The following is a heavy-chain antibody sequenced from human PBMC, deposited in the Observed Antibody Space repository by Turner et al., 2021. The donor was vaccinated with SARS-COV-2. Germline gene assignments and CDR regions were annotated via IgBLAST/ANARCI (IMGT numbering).Heavy chain of an antibody. D-gene: IGHD3-22*01. CDR2: ISSSSSYI. V-gene: IGHV3-21*05. J-gene: IGHJ3*02. CDR1: AFTFSSYS. Sequence: EVQLVESGGGLVKPGGSLRLSCAASAFTFSSYSMNWVRQAPGKGLEWVSCISSSSSYIYYADSVKGRFTISRDNAKNSLYRQMNSLRAEDTAVYYCARWDNYYDSSGYYPDAFDIWGQGTMVTVSS. CDR3: ARWDNYYDSSGYYPDAFDI.